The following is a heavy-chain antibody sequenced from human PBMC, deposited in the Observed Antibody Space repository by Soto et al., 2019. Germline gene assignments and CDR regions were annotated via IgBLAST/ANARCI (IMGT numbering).Heavy chain of an antibody. V-gene: IGHV4-59*08. Sequence: QVQLQESGPGLVKPSETLSLTCTVSGGSISSYYWSWIRQPPGKGLEWIGYIYRGSTNYNPSLKSRVTISVDTSKNQFSLTLSSVTAADTAVYYCARQLWGLGNWFDPWGQGTLVTVSS. CDR1: GGSISSYY. J-gene: IGHJ5*02. CDR3: ARQLWGLGNWFDP. CDR2: IYRGST. D-gene: IGHD5-18*01.